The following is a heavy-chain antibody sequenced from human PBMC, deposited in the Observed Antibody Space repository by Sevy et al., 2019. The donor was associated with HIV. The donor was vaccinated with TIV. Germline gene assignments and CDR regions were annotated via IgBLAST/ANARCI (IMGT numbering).Heavy chain of an antibody. J-gene: IGHJ6*02. Sequence: GGSLRLSCAASGFPFNDHAMHWVRQVPGKGLEWVSGISWNSRNIDYADSVKGRFTISRDNARHFVYLEMNSLRPEDTAFYYCANDISRGCDGVNCYSYYYYFYGLDVWGQGTTVTVSS. CDR3: ANDISRGCDGVNCYSYYYYFYGLDV. CDR1: GFPFNDHA. V-gene: IGHV3-9*01. CDR2: ISWNSRNI. D-gene: IGHD2-21*01.